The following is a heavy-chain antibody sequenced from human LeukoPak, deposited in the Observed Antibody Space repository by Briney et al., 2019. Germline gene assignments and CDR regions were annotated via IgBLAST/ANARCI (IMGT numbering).Heavy chain of an antibody. Sequence: QAGGSLRLSCAVSGFTFSGSEVNWVRQAPGKGLEWVSYISSSGTAIHYADSVKGRFTISRDNAKNSLYLQMSSLRAEDTAVYYCAREGGNYRDAFDVWGQGTMVTVSS. CDR1: GFTFSGSE. D-gene: IGHD1-7*01. CDR3: AREGGNYRDAFDV. CDR2: ISSSGTAI. V-gene: IGHV3-48*03. J-gene: IGHJ3*01.